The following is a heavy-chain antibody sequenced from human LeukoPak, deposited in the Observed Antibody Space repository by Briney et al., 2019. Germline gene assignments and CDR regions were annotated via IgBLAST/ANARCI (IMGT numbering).Heavy chain of an antibody. V-gene: IGHV4-34*01. Sequence: SETLSLTCAVYGGSFSGYYWSWIRQPPGKGLEWIGEINRSGSTNYNPSLKSRVTISVDTSKNQFSLKLSSVTAADTAVYYCARRHLVTMVRGVSNWFDPWGQGTLVTVSS. CDR3: ARRHLVTMVRGVSNWFDP. CDR1: GGSFSGYY. D-gene: IGHD3-10*01. J-gene: IGHJ5*02. CDR2: INRSGST.